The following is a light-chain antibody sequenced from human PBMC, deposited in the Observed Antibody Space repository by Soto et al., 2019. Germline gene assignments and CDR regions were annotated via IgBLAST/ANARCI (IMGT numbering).Light chain of an antibody. CDR3: QQFNSYPIT. Sequence: DIQMTQSPSSVSASVGDRVTITCRASQDIDKWLAWYQQKPGLAPNLVIYTASALQSGVPSRFSGSGSGTEFTLTISSLQPEDFATYYGQQFNSYPITFGQGTRLEIK. CDR2: TAS. V-gene: IGKV1-12*01. CDR1: QDIDKW. J-gene: IGKJ5*01.